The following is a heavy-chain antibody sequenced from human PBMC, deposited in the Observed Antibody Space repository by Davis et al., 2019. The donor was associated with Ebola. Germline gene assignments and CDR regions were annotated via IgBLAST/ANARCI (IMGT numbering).Heavy chain of an antibody. V-gene: IGHV3-15*01. Sequence: PGGSLRLSCAASGFTFSNAWMSWVRQAPGKGLEWVGRIKSKTDGGTTDYAAPVKGRFTISRDDSKNTLYLQMNSLKTEDTAVYYCTTVGYDFWSGYYYYYYMDVWGKGTTVTVSS. CDR3: TTVGYDFWSGYYYYYYMDV. D-gene: IGHD3-3*01. J-gene: IGHJ6*03. CDR2: IKSKTDGGTT. CDR1: GFTFSNAW.